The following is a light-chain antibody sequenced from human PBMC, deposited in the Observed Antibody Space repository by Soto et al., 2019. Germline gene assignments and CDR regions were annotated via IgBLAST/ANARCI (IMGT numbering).Light chain of an antibody. J-gene: IGKJ5*01. Sequence: EIVMTQSPATLSVSPGERATLSCRASQSVSSNLAWYQQKPGQAPRLLIYGASTRATGIPARFSGGGSGTEFTLTISSLQSEDFAVYYCQHYNNWSTFGQGTRL. CDR1: QSVSSN. CDR3: QHYNNWST. CDR2: GAS. V-gene: IGKV3-15*01.